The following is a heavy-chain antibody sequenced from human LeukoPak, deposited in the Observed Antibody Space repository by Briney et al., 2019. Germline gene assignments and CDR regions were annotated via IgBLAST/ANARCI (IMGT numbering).Heavy chain of an antibody. J-gene: IGHJ1*01. V-gene: IGHV4-30-4*08. CDR2: IYYSGST. Sequence: PSETLSLTCTVSRGSINSGDYYWSWIRQPPGKGLEWIGYIYYSGSTFYNPSLKSRVTISGDTSKNQFALKVSSVTAADTAVYYCASTITVTTDHWGQGTLVTVSS. CDR1: RGSINSGDYY. D-gene: IGHD4-17*01. CDR3: ASTITVTTDH.